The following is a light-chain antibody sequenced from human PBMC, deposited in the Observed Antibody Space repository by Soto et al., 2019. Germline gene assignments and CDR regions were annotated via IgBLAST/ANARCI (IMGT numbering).Light chain of an antibody. Sequence: QSVLTQPASVSGSPGQSITISCTGTSSDTAGYNYVSWYQQHPGKAPKLMIYEVSNRPSGVSNRFSGSQSGNTASLTISGLQAEDEANYYCQSYDSRLSCSVFGTGTRSPS. CDR3: QSYDSRLSCSV. CDR2: EVS. J-gene: IGLJ1*01. CDR1: SSDTAGYNY. V-gene: IGLV2-14*01.